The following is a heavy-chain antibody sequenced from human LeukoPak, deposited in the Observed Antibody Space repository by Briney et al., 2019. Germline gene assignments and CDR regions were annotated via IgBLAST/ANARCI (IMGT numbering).Heavy chain of an antibody. D-gene: IGHD3-3*01. J-gene: IGHJ3*02. CDR3: AVANYDFWSGSSDAFDI. Sequence: GASVKVSCKASGYTFTSYGISWVRQAPGQGLEWMGWISAYNGNTNYAQKLQGRVTMTTDTSTSTAYMELRSLRSDDTAVYYCAVANYDFWSGSSDAFDIWGQGTMVTVSS. CDR2: ISAYNGNT. V-gene: IGHV1-18*01. CDR1: GYTFTSYG.